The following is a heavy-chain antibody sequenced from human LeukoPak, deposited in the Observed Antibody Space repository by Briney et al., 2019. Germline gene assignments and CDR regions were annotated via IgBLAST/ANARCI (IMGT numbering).Heavy chain of an antibody. V-gene: IGHV1-18*01. D-gene: IGHD1-7*01. Sequence: ASVKVSCKASGYTFTSYGINWVRQAPGQGLEWMGWIGTYNGHTNYAQKLQGRVTLTTDTSTSTAYMELRSLRSDDTAVYYCARMSNWKYQGFESWGQGTLVTVFS. J-gene: IGHJ4*02. CDR3: ARMSNWKYQGFES. CDR2: IGTYNGHT. CDR1: GYTFTSYG.